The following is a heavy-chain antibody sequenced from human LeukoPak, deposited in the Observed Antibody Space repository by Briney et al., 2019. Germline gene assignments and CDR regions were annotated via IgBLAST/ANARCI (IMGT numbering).Heavy chain of an antibody. CDR3: ARQELLGVFDY. CDR2: ISSSGSTI. D-gene: IGHD1-26*01. J-gene: IGHJ4*02. V-gene: IGHV3-48*03. Sequence: QPGGSLRLSCAASGFTFSSYEMNWVRQAPGKGLEWVSYISSSGSTIYYADSVKGRFTISRDNAKNSLYLQMNSLRAEDTAVYYCARQELLGVFDYLGQGTLVTVSS. CDR1: GFTFSSYE.